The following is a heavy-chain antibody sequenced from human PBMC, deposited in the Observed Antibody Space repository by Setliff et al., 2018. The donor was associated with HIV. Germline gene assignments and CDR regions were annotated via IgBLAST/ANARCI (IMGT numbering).Heavy chain of an antibody. CDR1: GFAFSSHQ. CDR3: ARDNLYYNLYDGSPVYGMDV. D-gene: IGHD3-3*01. Sequence: PGGSLRLSCAASGFAFSSHQMSWVRQAPGRGLEWVSSISIGSGGAIDYADSVQGRFTISRDNSKNSLYLQMNGLRVEDTGVYYCARDNLYYNLYDGSPVYGMDVWGQGTTVTVSS. V-gene: IGHV3-21*01. J-gene: IGHJ6*02. CDR2: ISIGSGGAI.